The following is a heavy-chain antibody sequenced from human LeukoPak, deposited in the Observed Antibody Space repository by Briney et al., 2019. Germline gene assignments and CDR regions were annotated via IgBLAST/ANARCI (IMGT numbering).Heavy chain of an antibody. CDR1: GGSISSYY. D-gene: IGHD4-23*01. J-gene: IGHJ3*02. V-gene: IGHV4-4*07. CDR2: IYTSGST. Sequence: SSETLSLTCTVSGGSISSYYWSWIRQPAGKGLEWIGRIYTSGSTNYNPSLKSRVTMSVDTSKNQFSLKLSSVTAADTAVYYCAGGVSGTTVVTDAFDIWGQGTMVTVSS. CDR3: AGGVSGTTVVTDAFDI.